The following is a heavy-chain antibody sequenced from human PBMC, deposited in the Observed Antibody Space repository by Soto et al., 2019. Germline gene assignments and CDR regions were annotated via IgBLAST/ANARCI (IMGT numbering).Heavy chain of an antibody. D-gene: IGHD2-2*01. CDR2: IIPIPGTA. J-gene: IGHJ6*02. CDR1: GGTFGSYD. V-gene: IGHV1-69*01. CDR3: ARAQGSSTSLEIYYYYYYGMDV. Sequence: QVQLVQSGAEVKKPGSSVKVSCKASGGTFGSYDISWVRQAPGQGLEWMGGIIPIPGTANYAQKFQGRVTIAADEATSTAYMELSSLRSEDTAVYYCARAQGSSTSLEIYYYYYYGMDVGGQGTTVTVSS.